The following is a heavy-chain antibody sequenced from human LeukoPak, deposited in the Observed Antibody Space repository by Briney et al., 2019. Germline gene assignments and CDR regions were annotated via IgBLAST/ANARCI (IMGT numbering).Heavy chain of an antibody. J-gene: IGHJ4*02. CDR1: GGSISSSSHH. Sequence: SETLSLTCTVSGGSISSSSHHWGWIRQPPGKGLEWIGSIHFSGTTHYNPSLKSRVTTSVDTSKNQFSLKLTSVTAADTAVYYYARHFQQWLGYFDFWGQGTLVTVSS. CDR3: ARHFQQWLGYFDF. CDR2: IHFSGTT. D-gene: IGHD6-19*01. V-gene: IGHV4-39*01.